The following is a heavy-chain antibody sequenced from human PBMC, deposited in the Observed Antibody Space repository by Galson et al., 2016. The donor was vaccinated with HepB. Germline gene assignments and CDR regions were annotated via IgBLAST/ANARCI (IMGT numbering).Heavy chain of an antibody. J-gene: IGHJ4*02. Sequence: SLRLSCAASGFTFTYAWMSWVRQAPGKGLEWVGRIKRITDGGTTDYAAPVKGRFSISRDDSQKRLYLHMNSLKTEDTSVYYCTVARYSSGDYYTYWGQGNLVTVSS. D-gene: IGHD3-10*01. CDR3: TVARYSSGDYYTY. V-gene: IGHV3-15*01. CDR2: IKRITDGGTT. CDR1: GFTFTYAW.